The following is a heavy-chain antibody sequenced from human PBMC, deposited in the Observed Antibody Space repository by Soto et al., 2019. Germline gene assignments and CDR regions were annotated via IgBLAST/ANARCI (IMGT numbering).Heavy chain of an antibody. CDR2: ISASGGST. J-gene: IGHJ4*02. D-gene: IGHD6-19*01. Sequence: EVQVLESGGGVVQPGGSLRLSCAASGFTFISYDMGWFRQSPGKGLEWVSGISASGGSTLYADSVKGRFTMSRDNSKNTLYLQLNSLRAEDTAVYYCAKYAHRRSGWYYFDYWGQGTLVTVSA. V-gene: IGHV3-23*01. CDR3: AKYAHRRSGWYYFDY. CDR1: GFTFISYD.